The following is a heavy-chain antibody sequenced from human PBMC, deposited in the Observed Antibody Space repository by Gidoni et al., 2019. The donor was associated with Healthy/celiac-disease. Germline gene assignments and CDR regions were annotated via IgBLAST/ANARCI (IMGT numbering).Heavy chain of an antibody. Sequence: QVQLVQSGAEVKKPGSSVTVSCKASGGTFSSYAISWVRQAPGQGLEWMGGIIPIFGTANYAQKFQGRVTITADESTSTAYMELSSLRSEDTAVYYCASSITIFGVVIIGNYYYGMDVWGQGTTVTVSS. CDR2: IIPIFGTA. CDR3: ASSITIFGVVIIGNYYYGMDV. D-gene: IGHD3-3*01. J-gene: IGHJ6*02. CDR1: GGTFSSYA. V-gene: IGHV1-69*01.